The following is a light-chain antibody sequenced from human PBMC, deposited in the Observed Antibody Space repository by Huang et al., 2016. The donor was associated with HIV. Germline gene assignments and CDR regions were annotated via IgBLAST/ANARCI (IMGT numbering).Light chain of an antibody. J-gene: IGKJ2*01. Sequence: DIQMTQSPSSLSASVGDRVTITCQASQDISNYLNWYQQKPGKAPKLLIYDASNLETGVQSRFSGSRSGTHFTFTINNLQPEDIATDYCQQYDNLHTFGQGTKLEIK. V-gene: IGKV1-33*01. CDR3: QQYDNLHT. CDR2: DAS. CDR1: QDISNY.